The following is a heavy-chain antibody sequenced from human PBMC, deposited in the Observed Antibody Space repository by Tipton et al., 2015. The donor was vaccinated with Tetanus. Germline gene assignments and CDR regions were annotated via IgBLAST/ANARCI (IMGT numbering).Heavy chain of an antibody. Sequence: TLSLTCTVSGGSISSGGYYWSWIRQHPGKGLEWIGYIYYSGSTYYNPSLKSRVTISVDTSKNQFSLKLSSVTAADTAVYYCAREGEGYSYVYWGQGTLVTVPS. V-gene: IGHV4-31*03. CDR3: AREGEGYSYVY. CDR2: IYYSGST. CDR1: GGSISSGGYY. D-gene: IGHD5-18*01. J-gene: IGHJ4*02.